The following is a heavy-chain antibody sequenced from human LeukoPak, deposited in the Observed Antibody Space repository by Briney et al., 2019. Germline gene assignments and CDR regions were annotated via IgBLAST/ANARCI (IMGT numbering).Heavy chain of an antibody. Sequence: SETLSLTCTVSGYSISSGYYWGWIRQPPGKGLEWIGSIYHSGSTYYNPSLKSRVTISVDTSKNQFSLKLSSVTAADTAVYYCARLPGIYTPLDPWGQGTLVTVSS. CDR3: ARLPGIYTPLDP. D-gene: IGHD1-14*01. V-gene: IGHV4-38-2*02. J-gene: IGHJ5*02. CDR2: IYHSGST. CDR1: GYSISSGYY.